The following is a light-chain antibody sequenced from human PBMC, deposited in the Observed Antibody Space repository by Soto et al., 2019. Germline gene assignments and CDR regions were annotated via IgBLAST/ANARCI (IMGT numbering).Light chain of an antibody. CDR2: DAS. J-gene: IGKJ5*01. CDR3: QHRMNWPLT. V-gene: IGKV3-11*01. Sequence: EIVLTQSPATLSLSPGERATLSCRASQSVSSYLLWYQQKPGQAPRLLIYDASNRATGIPARFGGSGSETDFTLTISSLEPEDFAVYYCQHRMNWPLTFGQGTRL. CDR1: QSVSSY.